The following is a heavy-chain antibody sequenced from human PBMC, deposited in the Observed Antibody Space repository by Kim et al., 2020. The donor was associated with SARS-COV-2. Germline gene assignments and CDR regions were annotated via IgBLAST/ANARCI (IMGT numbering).Heavy chain of an antibody. D-gene: IGHD5-18*01. CDR3: AKSAPAAWIQLWLRWYFDL. CDR2: ISGSGGST. V-gene: IGHV3-23*01. J-gene: IGHJ2*01. CDR1: GFTFSSYA. Sequence: GGSLRLSCAASGFTFSSYAMSWVRQAPGKGLEWVSAISGSGGSTYYADSVKGRFTISRDNSKNTLYLQMNSLRAEDTAVYYCAKSAPAAWIQLWLRWYFDLWRRGTLVTVSS.